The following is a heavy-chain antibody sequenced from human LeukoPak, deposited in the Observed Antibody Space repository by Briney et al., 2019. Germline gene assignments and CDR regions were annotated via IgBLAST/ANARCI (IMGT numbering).Heavy chain of an antibody. Sequence: GGSLRLSCAASGFTFSRYSMNWVRQAPGKGLEWVSSISSSSSYIYYADSVKGRFTISRDNAKNSLYLQMKSLRAEDTAVYYCARDVTIFGVTAYMDVWGKGTTVTVSS. V-gene: IGHV3-21*01. CDR3: ARDVTIFGVTAYMDV. CDR2: ISSSSSYI. D-gene: IGHD3-3*01. J-gene: IGHJ6*03. CDR1: GFTFSRYS.